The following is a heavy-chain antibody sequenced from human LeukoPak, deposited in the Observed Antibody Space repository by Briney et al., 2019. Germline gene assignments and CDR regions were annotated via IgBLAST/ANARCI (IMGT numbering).Heavy chain of an antibody. CDR2: IYITGST. Sequence: PSETLSLTCSVSGDSIRSGSFHWNWIRQPAGKGLEWIGHIYITGSTDYNPSLKSRPTISVDTSKNQFSLKLSSVTAADTAVYYCARGFCSSNSCPRGYFHHWGQGTLVAVSS. CDR1: GDSIRSGSFH. D-gene: IGHD2-2*01. CDR3: ARGFCSSNSCPRGYFHH. V-gene: IGHV4-61*09. J-gene: IGHJ1*01.